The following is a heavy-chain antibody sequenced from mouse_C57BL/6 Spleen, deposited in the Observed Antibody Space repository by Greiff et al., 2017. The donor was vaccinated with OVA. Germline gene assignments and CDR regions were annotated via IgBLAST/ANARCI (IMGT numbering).Heavy chain of an antibody. CDR1: GFTFSDYY. CDR3: ARADYGNYGFDY. J-gene: IGHJ2*01. D-gene: IGHD2-1*01. Sequence: DVQLVESEGGLVQPGSSMKLSCTASGFTFSDYYMAWVRQVPEKGLEWVANINYDGSSTYYLDSLKSRFIISRDNAKNILYLQMSSLKSEDTATYYCARADYGNYGFDYWGQGTTLTVSS. CDR2: INYDGSST. V-gene: IGHV5-16*01.